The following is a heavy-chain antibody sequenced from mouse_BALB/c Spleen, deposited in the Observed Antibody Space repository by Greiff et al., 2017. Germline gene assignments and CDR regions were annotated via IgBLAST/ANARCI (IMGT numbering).Heavy chain of an antibody. V-gene: IGHV7-3*02. CDR1: GFTFTDYY. J-gene: IGHJ2*01. CDR3: ARDIGDGYFDY. D-gene: IGHD2-3*01. Sequence: EVQLVESGGGLVQPGGSLRLSCATSGFTFTDYYMSWVRQPPGKALEWLGFIRNKANGYTTEYSASVKGRFTISRDNSQSILYLQMNTLRAEDSATYYCARDIGDGYFDYWGQGTTLTVSS. CDR2: IRNKANGYTT.